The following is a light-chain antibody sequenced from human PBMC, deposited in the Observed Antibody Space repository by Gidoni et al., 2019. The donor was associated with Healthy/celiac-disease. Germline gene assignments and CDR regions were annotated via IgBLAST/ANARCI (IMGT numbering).Light chain of an antibody. CDR2: KAS. J-gene: IGKJ1*01. CDR3: QQYNSYSPWT. V-gene: IGKV1-5*03. Sequence: DIQMTQSPSTLSASVGDRVTITCRASQSISSWLAWYQQKPGKAPKLLIYKASSFESGVPSRFSGSGSARAFIPITSSLQHDDFVASYCQQYNSYSPWTFGQGTKVEIK. CDR1: QSISSW.